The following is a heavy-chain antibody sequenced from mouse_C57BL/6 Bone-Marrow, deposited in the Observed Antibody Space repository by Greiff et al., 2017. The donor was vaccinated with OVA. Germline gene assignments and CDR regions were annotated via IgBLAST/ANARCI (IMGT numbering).Heavy chain of an antibody. V-gene: IGHV5-12*01. CDR3: ARPYDYDSFYAMDY. CDR2: ISNGGGST. CDR1: GFTFSDYY. Sequence: EVKLVESGGGLVQPGGSLKLSCAASGFTFSDYYMYWVRQTPEKRLEWVAYISNGGGSTYYPDTVKGRFTISRDNAKNTLYLQMSRLKSEDTAMYYCARPYDYDSFYAMDYWGQGTSVTVSS. D-gene: IGHD2-4*01. J-gene: IGHJ4*01.